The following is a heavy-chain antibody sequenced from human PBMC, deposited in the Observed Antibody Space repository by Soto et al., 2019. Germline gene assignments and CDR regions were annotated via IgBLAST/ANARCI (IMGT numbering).Heavy chain of an antibody. CDR2: ISYDGSNT. D-gene: IGHD2-2*01. CDR3: ARDQGRSITCQLDY. CDR1: VFTFSTYA. J-gene: IGHJ4*02. Sequence: HPWWSLRLSCSVSVFTFSTYAMHWVRQAPGKGLEWVAVISYDGSNTYYADSVKGRFTISRDNMLYLQMNSLRAEDTAVYYCARDQGRSITCQLDYWGQGTLGTV. V-gene: IGHV3-30-3*01.